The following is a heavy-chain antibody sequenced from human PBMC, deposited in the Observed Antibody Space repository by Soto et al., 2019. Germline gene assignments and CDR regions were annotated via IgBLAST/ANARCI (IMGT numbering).Heavy chain of an antibody. J-gene: IGHJ6*03. CDR3: ARAYDFWSGSDYYMDV. V-gene: IGHV4-59*01. CDR1: GGSISSYY. Sequence: QVQLQESGPGLVKPSETLSLTCTVSGGSISSYYWSWIRQPPGKGLEWIGYIYYSGSTNYNPSLKSRVTISVDTSKNQFSLKLSSVTAADTAVYYCARAYDFWSGSDYYMDVWGKGTTVTVSS. D-gene: IGHD3-3*01. CDR2: IYYSGST.